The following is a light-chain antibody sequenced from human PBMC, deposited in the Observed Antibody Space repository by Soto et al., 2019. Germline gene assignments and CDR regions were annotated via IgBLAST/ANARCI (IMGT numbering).Light chain of an antibody. V-gene: IGKV3-20*01. CDR3: QQYDSSPRT. CDR1: QNISVY. Sequence: EIVLPQSLATLSLSPGGSETLSGRASQNISVYLAWDQQKPGQAPRLLISRTSNRATGIPDRFSGSGSGTDFTLTISRLEPEDFAVYWCQQYDSSPRTFGQGTKVDI. CDR2: RTS. J-gene: IGKJ1*01.